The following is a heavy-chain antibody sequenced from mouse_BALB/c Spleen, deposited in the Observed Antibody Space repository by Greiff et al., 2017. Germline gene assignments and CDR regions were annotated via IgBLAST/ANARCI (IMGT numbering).Heavy chain of an antibody. CDR2: IDPENGNT. Sequence: VHVKQSGAELVRPGALVKLSCKASGFNIKDYYMHWVKQRPEQGLEWIGWIDPENGNTIYDPKFQGKASITADTSSNTAYLQLSSLTSEDTAVYYCAKDSSGYLLAYWGQGTLVTVSA. CDR1: GFNIKDYY. V-gene: IGHV14-1*02. CDR3: AKDSSGYLLAY. D-gene: IGHD3-2*01. J-gene: IGHJ3*01.